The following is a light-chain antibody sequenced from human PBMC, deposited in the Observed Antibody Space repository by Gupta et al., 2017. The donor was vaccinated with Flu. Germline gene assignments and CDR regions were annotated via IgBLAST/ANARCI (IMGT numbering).Light chain of an antibody. CDR1: QSVSSS. Sequence: SPATLSVSPGERATLSCRASQSVSSSLAWYQQKPGQAPRLLIYDASTRATGVPARFSGSGSGTEFTLTISSLQSEDFALYFCQQYDDWASFGGGTTVGIK. CDR3: QQYDDWAS. V-gene: IGKV3-15*01. CDR2: DAS. J-gene: IGKJ4*01.